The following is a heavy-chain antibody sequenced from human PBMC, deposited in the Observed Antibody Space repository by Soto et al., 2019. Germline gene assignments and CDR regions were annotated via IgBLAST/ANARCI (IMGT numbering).Heavy chain of an antibody. V-gene: IGHV3-23*01. CDR1: GFTFSSNA. J-gene: IGHJ4*02. D-gene: IGHD3-10*01. CDR2: ITNTGGDT. CDR3: ARASGESSPGSRGFDS. Sequence: GGSLRLSCAASGFTFSSNAMTWVRRAPGKGLEWVSVITNTGGDTLYADSVKGRFTMSRDNSKNILYLQMNSLRAEDTAIYYCARASGESSPGSRGFDSWGQGTRVTVSS.